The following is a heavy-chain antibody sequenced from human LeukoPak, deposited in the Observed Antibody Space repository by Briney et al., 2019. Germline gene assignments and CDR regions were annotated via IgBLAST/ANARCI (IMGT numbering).Heavy chain of an antibody. CDR2: IYTSGST. J-gene: IGHJ5*02. CDR3: ARDKSYGSGSYYTTNWFDA. V-gene: IGHV4-4*07. Sequence: SETLSLTCTVSGDSISSYYWSWIRQPAGKGLEWIGRIYTSGSTNYNPSIKSRVTMSVDTSKNQFSLKLSSVTAADTAVYYCARDKSYGSGSYYTTNWFDAWGQGTLVTVSS. CDR1: GDSISSYY. D-gene: IGHD3-10*01.